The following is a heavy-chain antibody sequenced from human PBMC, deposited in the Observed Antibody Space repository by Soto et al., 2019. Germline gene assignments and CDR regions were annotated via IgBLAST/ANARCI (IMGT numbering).Heavy chain of an antibody. Sequence: EVQLLESGGGLVQPGGSLRLSCAASGFTFSSYAMSWVRQAPGKGLEWVSAISGSGGSTYYADSVKGRFTISRDNSKNTLYLQLNSLRAEDTAVYYCAKSYSSSWRFPADYWGQGTLVTVSS. J-gene: IGHJ4*02. D-gene: IGHD6-13*01. CDR1: GFTFSSYA. CDR3: AKSYSSSWRFPADY. V-gene: IGHV3-23*01. CDR2: ISGSGGST.